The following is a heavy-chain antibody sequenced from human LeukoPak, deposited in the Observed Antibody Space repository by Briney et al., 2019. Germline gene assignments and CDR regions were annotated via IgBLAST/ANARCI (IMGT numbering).Heavy chain of an antibody. J-gene: IGHJ4*02. D-gene: IGHD6-19*01. Sequence: PSQTLSLTRSVSGGSISSRSYYSGWIRQPPGKRLEWSVSIYYRGKIYYNPSIKCRVTMYVDSSKNQFSLKLGSVTAEDTAVYYCVTGRESSGWPFDYWGQGTLVTVSS. V-gene: IGHV4-39*01. CDR2: IYYRGKI. CDR3: VTGRESSGWPFDY. CDR1: GGSISSRSYY.